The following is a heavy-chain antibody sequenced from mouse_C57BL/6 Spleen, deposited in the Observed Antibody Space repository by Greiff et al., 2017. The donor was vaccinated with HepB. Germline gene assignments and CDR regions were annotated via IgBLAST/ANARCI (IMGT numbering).Heavy chain of an antibody. V-gene: IGHV1-26*01. CDR1: GYTFTDYY. CDR3: ARMGYYAFDY. Sequence: EVKLQQSGPELVKPGASVKISCKASGYTFTDYYMNWVKQSHGKSLEWIGDINPNNGGTSYNQKFKGKATLTVDKSSSTAYMELRSLTSEDSAVYYCARMGYYAFDYWGQGTTLTVSS. CDR2: INPNNGGT. J-gene: IGHJ2*01. D-gene: IGHD2-3*01.